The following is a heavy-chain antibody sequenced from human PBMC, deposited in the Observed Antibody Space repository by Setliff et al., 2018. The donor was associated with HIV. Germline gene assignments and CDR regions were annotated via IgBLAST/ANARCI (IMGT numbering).Heavy chain of an antibody. CDR2: IYHSGST. CDR3: ARHDGTYCGGDCYLLGYFDL. D-gene: IGHD2-21*02. V-gene: IGHV4-38-2*01. J-gene: IGHJ2*01. Sequence: KPSETLSLTCAVSDYSISSGYYWGWIRQPPGKGLEWIGSIYHSGSTYYNPSLKSRVTISVDTSKNQFSQNLRSVTAADTAVYYCARHDGTYCGGDCYLLGYFDLWGRGTLVT. CDR1: DYSISSGYY.